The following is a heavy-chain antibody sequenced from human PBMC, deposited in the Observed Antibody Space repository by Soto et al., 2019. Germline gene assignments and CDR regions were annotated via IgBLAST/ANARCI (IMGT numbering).Heavy chain of an antibody. CDR1: GGSISGGGYY. V-gene: IGHV4-31*03. CDR3: ATSRGGYSSSWTGDYFDY. D-gene: IGHD6-13*01. J-gene: IGHJ4*02. CDR2: IYYSGST. Sequence: SDTLSLTCTVSGGSISGGGYYRSWIRQHPGKGLEWIGYIYYSGSTYYNPSLKSRVTISVDTSKNQFSLKLSSVTAADTAVYYCATSRGGYSSSWTGDYFDYWGQGTLVTVSS.